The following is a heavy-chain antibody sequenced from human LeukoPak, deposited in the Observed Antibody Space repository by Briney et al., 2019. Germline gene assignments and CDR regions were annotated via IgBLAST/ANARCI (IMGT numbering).Heavy chain of an antibody. D-gene: IGHD3-22*01. V-gene: IGHV1-2*02. CDR1: GYTFTGYY. CDR2: INPNSGDT. CDR3: ARGSYDSSDFEYFHH. J-gene: IGHJ1*01. Sequence: ASVKVFCKASGYTFTGYYMHWVRQAPGQGLELMGWINPNSGDTNYAQKFQGRVTMTRDTSISTAYMELSRRTSDDTAFYYCARGSYDSSDFEYFHHWGQGALLTVSS.